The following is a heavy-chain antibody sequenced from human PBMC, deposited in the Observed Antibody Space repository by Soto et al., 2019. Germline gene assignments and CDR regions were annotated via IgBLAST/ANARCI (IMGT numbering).Heavy chain of an antibody. CDR2: INPYHGNT. CDR3: ARVGVGRAGTRVWPY. D-gene: IGHD3-16*01. CDR1: GYTFTSYG. Sequence: QVQLAQSGAEVKKPGASVKVSCKASGYTFTSYGITWVRQAPGQGLEWMAWINPYHGNTKYAENFLGRVTVTTDTSTATAYMEVRRLTSADTAVFCCARVGVGRAGTRVWPYWGQGNPVTVSS. J-gene: IGHJ4*02. V-gene: IGHV1-18*01.